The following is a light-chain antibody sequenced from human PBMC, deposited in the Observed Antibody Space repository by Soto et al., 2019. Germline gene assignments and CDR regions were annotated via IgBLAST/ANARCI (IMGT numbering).Light chain of an antibody. CDR3: HQRQSWPRT. V-gene: IGKV3-15*01. J-gene: IGKJ1*01. CDR1: QSVSSD. CDR2: GAS. Sequence: EIVITQSPSSLAVSPGERATLSCRASQSVSSDFAWYQQKPGQAPRLLIYGASSRATGIPARFSASGSGTDFTLTISDVQPEDFALYYCHQRQSWPRTFGQGTKVDIK.